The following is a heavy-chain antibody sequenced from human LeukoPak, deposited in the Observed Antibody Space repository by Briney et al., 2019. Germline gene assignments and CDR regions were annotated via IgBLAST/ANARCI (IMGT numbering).Heavy chain of an antibody. J-gene: IGHJ5*02. D-gene: IGHD2-2*01. Sequence: SVKVSCKASGGTFSSYAISWVRQAPGQGLEWMGGIIPIFGTANYAQKFQGRVTITTDESTSTAYMELSSLRSEDTAVYYCALYPQYQLPGWFDPWGQGTLVTVSS. CDR1: GGTFSSYA. CDR3: ALYPQYQLPGWFDP. CDR2: IIPIFGTA. V-gene: IGHV1-69*05.